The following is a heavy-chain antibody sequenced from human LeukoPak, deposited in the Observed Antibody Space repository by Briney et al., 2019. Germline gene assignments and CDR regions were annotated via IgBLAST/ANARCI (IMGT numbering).Heavy chain of an antibody. CDR2: IYYSGTT. D-gene: IGHD5-12*01. J-gene: IGHJ4*02. CDR3: ARDWDTSGSY. V-gene: IGHV4-39*02. Sequence: SETLSLTCTVSGGSISSSNYYWGWIRQPPGKGLEWIGTIYYSGTTYYNPSLRSRVTISVDTSKNQFSLKLSSVTAADTAMYYCARDWDTSGSYWGQGTLVTVSS. CDR1: GGSISSSNYY.